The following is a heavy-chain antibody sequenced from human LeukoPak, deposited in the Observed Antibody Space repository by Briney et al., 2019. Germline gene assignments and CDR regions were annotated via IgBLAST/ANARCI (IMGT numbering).Heavy chain of an antibody. D-gene: IGHD2-2*01. Sequence: KPSETLSLTCAVYGGSFSGYYWSWIRQPPGKGLEWIGEINHSGSTNYNPSLKSRVTISADTSKNQFSLKLSSVTAADTAVYYCARPAVVTAALDIWGQGTMVTVSS. J-gene: IGHJ3*02. CDR3: ARPAVVTAALDI. CDR1: GGSFSGYY. CDR2: INHSGST. V-gene: IGHV4-34*01.